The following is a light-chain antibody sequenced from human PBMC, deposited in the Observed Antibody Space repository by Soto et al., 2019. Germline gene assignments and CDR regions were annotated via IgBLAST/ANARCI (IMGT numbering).Light chain of an antibody. V-gene: IGLV2-14*03. CDR1: SSDVGGYNY. CDR3: SSYSRTNTPV. CDR2: DVS. Sequence: QSVLTQPASVSASPGQSITISCTGTSSDVGGYNYVSWYQQYPGKAPKLLIYDVSNRPSGVSNRFSGSKSGNTASLTISWLQAEDEADYYCSSYSRTNTPVFGGGTKVTVL. J-gene: IGLJ2*01.